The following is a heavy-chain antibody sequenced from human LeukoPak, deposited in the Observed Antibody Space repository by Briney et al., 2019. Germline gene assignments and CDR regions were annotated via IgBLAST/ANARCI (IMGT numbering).Heavy chain of an antibody. CDR2: IYYSGST. Sequence: SETLSLTCTVSGGSISSSSYYWGWIRQPPGKGLEWIGSIYYSGSTYYNPSLKSRVTISVDTSKNQFSLKLSSVTAADTAVYYCARPSTWATVTRYWYFDLWGRGTLVTVSS. CDR1: GGSISSSSYY. CDR3: ARPSTWATVTRYWYFDL. J-gene: IGHJ2*01. D-gene: IGHD4-17*01. V-gene: IGHV4-39*07.